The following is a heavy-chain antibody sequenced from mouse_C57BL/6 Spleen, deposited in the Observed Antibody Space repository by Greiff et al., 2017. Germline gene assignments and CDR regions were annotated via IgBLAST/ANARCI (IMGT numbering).Heavy chain of an antibody. J-gene: IGHJ2*01. CDR3: ARWRVTTGFDD. D-gene: IGHD2-2*01. CDR1: GYTFTASN. CDR2: INPNNGGT. V-gene: IGHV1-22*01. Sequence: EVQLQESGPELVKPGASVKMSCKASGYTFTASNMHWVQQSHGKGLEWIGYINPNNGGTSYNEKFKGKATLTVNKASSTASMELRRLTSEECAVYYWARWRVTTGFDDWGQGTTRTVSS.